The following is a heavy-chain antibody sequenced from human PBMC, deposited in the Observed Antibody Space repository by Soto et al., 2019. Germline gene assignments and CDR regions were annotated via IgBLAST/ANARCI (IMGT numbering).Heavy chain of an antibody. J-gene: IGHJ4*02. V-gene: IGHV3-30*18. CDR1: GFTFSSYG. D-gene: IGHD6-19*01. Sequence: QVQLVESGGGVVQPGRSLRLSCAASGFTFSSYGMHWVRQAPGKGLDWVAVISYDGSNKYYADSVKGRFTISRDNSKNTLYLQMNSLRADDTAVYHCAKEKVRVAVAGPFDYWGQGTLVTVSS. CDR3: AKEKVRVAVAGPFDY. CDR2: ISYDGSNK.